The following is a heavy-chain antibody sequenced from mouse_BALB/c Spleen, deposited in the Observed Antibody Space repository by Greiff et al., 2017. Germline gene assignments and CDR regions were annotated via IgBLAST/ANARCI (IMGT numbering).Heavy chain of an antibody. Sequence: DVHLVESGGDLVKPGGSLKLSCAASGFTFSSYGMSWVRQTPDKRLEWVATISSGGSYTYYPDSVKGRFTISRDNAKNTLYLQMSSLKSEDTAMYYCARQDLGWYFDVWGAGTTVTVSS. CDR1: GFTFSSYG. J-gene: IGHJ1*01. D-gene: IGHD3-3*01. CDR3: ARQDLGWYFDV. V-gene: IGHV5-6*01. CDR2: ISSGGSYT.